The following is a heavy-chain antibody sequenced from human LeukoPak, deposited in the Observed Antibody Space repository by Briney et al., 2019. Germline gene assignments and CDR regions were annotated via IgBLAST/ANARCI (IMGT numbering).Heavy chain of an antibody. Sequence: SETLSPTCTVSGGSTSVYYWSWIRQPPGKGLEWIGDIYYSGSTNYNPSLKSRVTISLDTSKNQFSLKLNSVTAADTAVYYCVRHSAGKLRYFDWIPEAVDYWGQGTLVTVSS. D-gene: IGHD3-9*01. CDR1: GGSTSVYY. CDR2: IYYSGST. CDR3: VRHSAGKLRYFDWIPEAVDY. J-gene: IGHJ4*02. V-gene: IGHV4-59*08.